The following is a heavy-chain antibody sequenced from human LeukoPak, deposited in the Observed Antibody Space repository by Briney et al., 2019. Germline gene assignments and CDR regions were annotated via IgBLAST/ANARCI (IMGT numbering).Heavy chain of an antibody. D-gene: IGHD6-13*01. CDR3: ARAPFPLAAAGMVYFQH. CDR2: IYYSGST. J-gene: IGHJ1*01. V-gene: IGHV4-38-2*02. CDR1: GYSISSGYY. Sequence: SETLSLTCTVSGYSISSGYYWGWIRQPPGKGLEWIGSIYYSGSTYYNPSLKSRVTISVDTSKNQFSLKLSSVTAADTAVYYCARAPFPLAAAGMVYFQHWGQGTLVTVSS.